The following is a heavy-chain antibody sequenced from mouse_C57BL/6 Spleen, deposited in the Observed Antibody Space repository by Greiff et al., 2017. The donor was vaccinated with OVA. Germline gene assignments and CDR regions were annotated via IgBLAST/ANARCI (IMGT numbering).Heavy chain of an antibody. D-gene: IGHD2-3*01. CDR2: ISYDGSN. V-gene: IGHV3-6*01. CDR1: GYSITSGYY. J-gene: IGHJ1*03. CDR3: ARGPYDGYYGWYFDV. Sequence: EVQLQESGPGLVKPSQSLSLTCSVTGYSITSGYYWNWIRQFPGNNLEWMGYISYDGSNNYNPSLKNRISITRDTSKNQFFLKLNSVTTEDTDTYYCARGPYDGYYGWYFDVWGTGTTVTVSS.